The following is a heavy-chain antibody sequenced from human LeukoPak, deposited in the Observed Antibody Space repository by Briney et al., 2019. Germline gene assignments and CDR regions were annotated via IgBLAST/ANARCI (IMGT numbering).Heavy chain of an antibody. V-gene: IGHV4-38-2*02. CDR3: ATLVSTRYYFDY. CDR2: IYHSGST. CDR1: GYSIRSGDY. J-gene: IGHJ4*02. D-gene: IGHD5/OR15-5a*01. Sequence: SETLSLTCTVSGYSIRSGDYWGWIRQPPGKGLEWIGNIYHSGSTYYNPSLKSRVIISVDTSKNQFSLRLTSVTAADTAVYFCATLVSTRYYFDYWGQGTLVTVSS.